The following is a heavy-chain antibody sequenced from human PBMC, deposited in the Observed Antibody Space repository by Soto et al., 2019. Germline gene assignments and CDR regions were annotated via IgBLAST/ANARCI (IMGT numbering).Heavy chain of an antibody. V-gene: IGHV4-59*12. CDR1: GDSISSYY. CDR2: IYYSGST. Sequence: SETLSLTCTVSGDSISSYYWSWIRQPPEKGLEWIGYIYYSGSTNYNPSIQSRVTISVDTSKNHFSLKLSSVTAADTAVYYFAIGEGGITMVRGAAHFDYWGQGTLVTVSS. D-gene: IGHD3-10*01. J-gene: IGHJ4*02. CDR3: AIGEGGITMVRGAAHFDY.